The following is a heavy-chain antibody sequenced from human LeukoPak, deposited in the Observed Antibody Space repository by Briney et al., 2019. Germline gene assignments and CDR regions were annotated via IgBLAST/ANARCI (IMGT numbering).Heavy chain of an antibody. CDR3: ARGDDYGVFDY. Sequence: QPGGSLRLSCAASGFTFSSYEMNWVRQAPGKGLEWGSYISSSGSTIYYADSVKGRFTISRDNAKNSLYLQMNSLRAEDTAVYYCARGDDYGVFDYWGQGTLVTVSS. D-gene: IGHD4-17*01. V-gene: IGHV3-48*03. J-gene: IGHJ4*02. CDR2: ISSSGSTI. CDR1: GFTFSSYE.